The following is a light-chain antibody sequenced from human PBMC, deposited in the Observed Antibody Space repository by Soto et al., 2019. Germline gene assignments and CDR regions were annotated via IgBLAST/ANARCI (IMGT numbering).Light chain of an antibody. V-gene: IGKV1-5*01. CDR3: HQYSSSSQA. CDR1: QSISSW. Sequence: DIPMTQSPSTLSASVGDRVTITCRVSQSISSWLAWYQQRPGRPPKLLIYDASTLASGVPSRFSGSGSGTEFSLTISSLQPGDFATYYCHQYSSSSQAFGQGTKVEIK. J-gene: IGKJ1*01. CDR2: DAS.